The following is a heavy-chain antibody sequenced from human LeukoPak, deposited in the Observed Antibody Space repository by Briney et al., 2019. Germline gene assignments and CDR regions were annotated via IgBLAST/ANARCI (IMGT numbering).Heavy chain of an antibody. CDR3: ARGADQEFDF. J-gene: IGHJ4*02. CDR2: INPRDGTT. V-gene: IGHV1-46*02. CDR1: GHTFNNHF. Sequence: ASETVSCKSSGHTFNNHFIHWVRQAPGQGLEWMGMINPRDGTTRTLQKFQGRVSMTRDTSTSTLYMGLSSLSSEDTATYFCARGADQEFDFWGQGTLVTVPS.